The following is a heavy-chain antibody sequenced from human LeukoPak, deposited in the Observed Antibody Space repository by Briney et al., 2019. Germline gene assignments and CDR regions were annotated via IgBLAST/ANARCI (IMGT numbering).Heavy chain of an antibody. V-gene: IGHV4-39*01. CDR2: IYGST. J-gene: IGHJ4*02. CDR3: ARTRMDFDS. Sequence: PSETLSLTCTVSGGSISTTTYYWGWIRQPPGKGLEWIGSIYGSTYYNPSLKSRVTISVDTSKNQFSLKLNSVTAADTAVYYCARTRMDFDSWARESWSPFPQ. D-gene: IGHD1-14*01. CDR1: GGSISTTTYY.